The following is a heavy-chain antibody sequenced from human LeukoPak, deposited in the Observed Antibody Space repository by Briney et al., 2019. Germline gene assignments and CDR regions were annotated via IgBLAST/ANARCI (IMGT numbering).Heavy chain of an antibody. CDR1: GYTFTGYY. D-gene: IGHD2-2*02. J-gene: IGHJ3*02. CDR2: INPNSGGT. V-gene: IGHV1-2*02. CDR3: ARERGYCSSSTCYTSDAFDI. Sequence: GASVKVSCKTSGYTFTGYYMHWVRQAPGHGLEWMGWINPNSGGTNYAQTFQGRVSMTRDTSISTAFMELSRPRSDDTAVYYCARERGYCSSSTCYTSDAFDIWGPGTMVTVSS.